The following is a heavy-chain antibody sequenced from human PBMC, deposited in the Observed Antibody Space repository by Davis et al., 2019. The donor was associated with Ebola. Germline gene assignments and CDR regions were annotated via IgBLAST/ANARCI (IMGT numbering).Heavy chain of an antibody. V-gene: IGHV3-30-3*01. CDR3: ARALSGYYYFDL. CDR2: ISDDGSNK. J-gene: IGHJ2*01. CDR1: GFTFSSYA. D-gene: IGHD3-3*01. Sequence: GGSLRLSCAASGFTFSSYAMSWVRQAPGKGLEWVAIISDDGSNKYYADSVKGRFTISRDNSKNTLYLQMNSLRAEDTAVYYCARALSGYYYFDLWGRGTLVTVSS.